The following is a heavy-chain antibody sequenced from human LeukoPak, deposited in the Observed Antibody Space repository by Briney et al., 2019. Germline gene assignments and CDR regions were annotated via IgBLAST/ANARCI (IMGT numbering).Heavy chain of an antibody. V-gene: IGHV1-8*01. D-gene: IGHD2-15*01. CDR2: MNPDSGNT. CDR3: ARLGVVVVAALGNRFDP. CDR1: GYTFTSYD. J-gene: IGHJ5*02. Sequence: ASVKVSCKASGYTFTSYDINWVRQATGQGLEWMGWMNPDSGNTGHAHKFQGRVTMTRNTSISPAYMELSSLRSEDTTMYYCARLGVVVVAALGNRFDPWGQGTLVTVSS.